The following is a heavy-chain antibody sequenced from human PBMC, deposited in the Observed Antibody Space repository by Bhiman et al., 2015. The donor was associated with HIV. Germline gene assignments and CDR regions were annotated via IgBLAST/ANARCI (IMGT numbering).Heavy chain of an antibody. CDR2: ISGSGGST. J-gene: IGHJ4*02. CDR1: GFTFSSYA. V-gene: IGHV3-23*01. Sequence: EVQLLESGGGLVQPGGSLRLSCAASGFTFSSYAMSWVRQAPGKGLEWVSAISGSGGSTYYADSVKGRFTISRDNSKNTLYLQMNSLRAEDTAVYYCAKDLALGSSSGNYFDYWGQGTLVHRLL. CDR3: AKDLALGSSSGNYFDY. D-gene: IGHD6-6*01.